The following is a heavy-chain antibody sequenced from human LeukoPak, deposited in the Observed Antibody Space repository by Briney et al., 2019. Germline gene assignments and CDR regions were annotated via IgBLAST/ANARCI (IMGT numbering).Heavy chain of an antibody. Sequence: SETLSLTCTVSGGSISSYYWNWLRQPAGKGLEWIGRIYASGSTNYNPSLKSRVTISMDKSKNHFSLNLKSVTAADTAFYYCARDFYGDDGHHPFDYWGQGIQVTVSS. J-gene: IGHJ4*02. CDR1: GGSISSYY. V-gene: IGHV4-4*07. D-gene: IGHD2/OR15-2a*01. CDR2: IYASGST. CDR3: ARDFYGDDGHHPFDY.